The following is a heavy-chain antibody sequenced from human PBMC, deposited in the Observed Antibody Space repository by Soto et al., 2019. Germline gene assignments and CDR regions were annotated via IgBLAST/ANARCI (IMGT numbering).Heavy chain of an antibody. CDR2: INAGNGNT. CDR3: ARWYSSGWYVGYFDY. J-gene: IGHJ4*02. D-gene: IGHD6-19*01. Sequence: ASVKVSCKASGYTFTSYVMHWVRQAPGQRLEWMGWINAGNGNTKYSQKFQGRVTITRDTSASTAYMELSSVRSEDTAVYYCARWYSSGWYVGYFDYWGQGTLVTVSS. V-gene: IGHV1-3*01. CDR1: GYTFTSYV.